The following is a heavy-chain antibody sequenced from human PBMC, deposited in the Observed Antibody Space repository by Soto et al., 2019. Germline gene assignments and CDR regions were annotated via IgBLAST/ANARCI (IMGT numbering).Heavy chain of an antibody. D-gene: IGHD3-10*01. J-gene: IGHJ5*02. CDR3: ARAKGLWFGELGSGWFDP. CDR2: TYYRSKWYN. Sequence: QVQLQQSGPGLVKPSQTLSLTCAISGDSVSSSSAAWNWIRQSPSRGLEWLGRTYYRSKWYNDYAVSVKSRITINPDTSKNLFSLQLNSVTAEDTAVYYCARAKGLWFGELGSGWFDPWGQGTLVTVSS. V-gene: IGHV6-1*01. CDR1: GDSVSSSSAA.